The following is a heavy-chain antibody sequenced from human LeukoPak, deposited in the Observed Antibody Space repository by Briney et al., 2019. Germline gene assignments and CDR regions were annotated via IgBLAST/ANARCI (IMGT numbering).Heavy chain of an antibody. CDR1: GYNFTTYW. D-gene: IGHD5-24*01. Sequence: GESLKISCKGSGYNFTTYWIGWARQMPGKGLEWMGIINPSDSDTRYSPSFQGQVTISADKSISTAYLQWSSLKASDTAMYYCAREEDDNNFFDYWGQGTLVTVSS. CDR2: INPSDSDT. V-gene: IGHV5-51*01. J-gene: IGHJ4*02. CDR3: AREEDDNNFFDY.